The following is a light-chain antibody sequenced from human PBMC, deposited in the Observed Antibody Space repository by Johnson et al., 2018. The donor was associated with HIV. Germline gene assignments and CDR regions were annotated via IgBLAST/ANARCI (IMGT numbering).Light chain of an antibody. CDR2: DNN. Sequence: QSVLTQPPSVSAAPGQKVTISCSGSSSNIGNNYVSWYQQLPGTAPKLLIYDNNKRPSGIPDRFSGSKSGTSATLGITGLKTGDEADYYCGTWDNGLITYVFGTGTKVTVL. CDR1: SSNIGNNY. CDR3: GTWDNGLITYV. J-gene: IGLJ1*01. V-gene: IGLV1-51*01.